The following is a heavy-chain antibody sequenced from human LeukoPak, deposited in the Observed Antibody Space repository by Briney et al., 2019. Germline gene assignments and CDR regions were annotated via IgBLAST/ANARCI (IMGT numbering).Heavy chain of an antibody. Sequence: PSQTLSLTCTASGGSISSGSYYWSWIRQPAGKGLEWIGRIYTSGSTNYNPSLKSRVTISVDTSKNQFSLKLSSVTAADTAVYYCARRGYCSSTSCPGIDYWGQGTLVTVSS. CDR2: IYTSGST. D-gene: IGHD2-2*01. CDR1: GGSISSGSYY. V-gene: IGHV4-61*02. CDR3: ARRGYCSSTSCPGIDY. J-gene: IGHJ4*02.